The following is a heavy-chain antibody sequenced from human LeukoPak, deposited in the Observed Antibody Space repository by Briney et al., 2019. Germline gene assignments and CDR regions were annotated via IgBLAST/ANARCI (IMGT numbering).Heavy chain of an antibody. V-gene: IGHV4-59*01. D-gene: IGHD5-24*01. Sequence: SETQSLTCTVSGGSISSYYWSWIRQPPGKGLEWIGYIYYSGSTNYNPSLKSRVTISVDTSKNQFSLKLSSVTAADTAVYYCARASEMDHYFDYWGQGTLVIVSS. CDR1: GGSISSYY. CDR3: ARASEMDHYFDY. CDR2: IYYSGST. J-gene: IGHJ4*02.